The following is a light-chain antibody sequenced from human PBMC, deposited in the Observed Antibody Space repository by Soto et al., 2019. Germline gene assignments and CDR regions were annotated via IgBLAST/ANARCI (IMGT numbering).Light chain of an antibody. V-gene: IGKV1-39*01. J-gene: IGKJ2*01. CDR2: AAD. CDR3: QQNYDVPYT. Sequence: RLTQAPSLLSASVGDRVTITCRASPSIGSYLNWYQHKPGEAPKLLIFAADTLKSGVPSRFSGSGFNKEFTLTVTSLQPEDFATYYCQQNYDVPYTFGLGTRVEIK. CDR1: PSIGSY.